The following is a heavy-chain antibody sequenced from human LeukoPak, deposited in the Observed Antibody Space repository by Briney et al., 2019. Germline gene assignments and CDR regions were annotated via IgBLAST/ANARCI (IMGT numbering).Heavy chain of an antibody. V-gene: IGHV4-59*01. CDR2: IHYSGST. J-gene: IGHJ6*03. CDR3: ARTTEGYAGGPGYSYYYYMDV. Sequence: SETLSLTCTVSGGSISSYYWSWIRQPPGKGLEWIGYIHYSGSTHYNPSLKSRVTISVDTSKNQVSLKLRSVTAADTAVYYCARTTEGYAGGPGYSYYYYMDVWGKGTTVTIPS. CDR1: GGSISSYY. D-gene: IGHD5-12*01.